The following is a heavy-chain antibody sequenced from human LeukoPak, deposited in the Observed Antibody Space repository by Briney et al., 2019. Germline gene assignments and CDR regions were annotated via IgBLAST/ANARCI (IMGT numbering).Heavy chain of an antibody. Sequence: ASVKVSRKASGYTFTSYGISWVRQAPGQGFEWMGWISAYNGNTNYAQKLQGRVTMTTDTSTSTAYMELRSLRSDDTAVYYCARDQVVVVVPAARGYGMDVWGQGTTVTVSS. D-gene: IGHD2-2*01. CDR1: GYTFTSYG. V-gene: IGHV1-18*01. J-gene: IGHJ6*02. CDR2: ISAYNGNT. CDR3: ARDQVVVVVPAARGYGMDV.